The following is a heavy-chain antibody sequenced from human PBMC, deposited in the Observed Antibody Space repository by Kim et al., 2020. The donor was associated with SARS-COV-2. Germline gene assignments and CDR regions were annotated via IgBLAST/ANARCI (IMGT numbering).Heavy chain of an antibody. CDR2: IYYSGST. Sequence: SETLSLTCTVSGGSISSGGYYWSWIRQHPGKGLEWIGYIYYSGSTYYNPSLKSRVTISVDTSKNQFSLKLSSVTAADTAVYYCAREADTAMANWGWYFDLWGRGTLVTVSS. V-gene: IGHV4-31*03. D-gene: IGHD5-18*01. CDR1: GGSISSGGYY. J-gene: IGHJ2*01. CDR3: AREADTAMANWGWYFDL.